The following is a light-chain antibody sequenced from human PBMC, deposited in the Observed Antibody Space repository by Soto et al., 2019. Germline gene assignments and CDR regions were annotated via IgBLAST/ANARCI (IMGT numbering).Light chain of an antibody. CDR1: SSDVGSYDL. CDR2: EVT. V-gene: IGLV2-14*02. Sequence: QSALTQPASVSGSPGQSITISCTGTSSDVGSYDLVSWYQHHPGTAPKLILYEVTKRPSGVSNRFSGSKSGNTASLTISGLQPEDEADYYCLSYTSANTRVFGGGTKLTVL. J-gene: IGLJ3*02. CDR3: LSYTSANTRV.